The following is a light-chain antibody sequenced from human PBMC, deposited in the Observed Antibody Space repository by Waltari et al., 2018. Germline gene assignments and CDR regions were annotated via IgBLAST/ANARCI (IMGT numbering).Light chain of an antibody. CDR3: QHYVRLPAT. Sequence: EILLTQSPGPLSLSPGESATLSCRASQSISRALAWYQQKPCQAPRLLICYTSKRATGIPDRFSGSASGTDFSLTISRLEPEDCAVYDCQHYVRLPATFGQGTKVEI. V-gene: IGKV3-20*01. CDR2: YTS. J-gene: IGKJ2*01. CDR1: QSISRAL.